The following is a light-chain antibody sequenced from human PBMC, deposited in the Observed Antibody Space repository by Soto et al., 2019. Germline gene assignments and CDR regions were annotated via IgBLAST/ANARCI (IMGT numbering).Light chain of an antibody. V-gene: IGLV2-23*02. CDR1: SSDIGSYHL. CDR3: CSYAGSNWGYV. CDR2: KVS. J-gene: IGLJ1*01. Sequence: SVLTRPAYGKVVAGGSSTISRKGTSSDIGSYHLVSWYQHQSGKAPKLIIYKVSQWPSGVSDRFSASKSGNTASLTISGLQAEDEADYYCCSYAGSNWGYVFGTGTKVTVL.